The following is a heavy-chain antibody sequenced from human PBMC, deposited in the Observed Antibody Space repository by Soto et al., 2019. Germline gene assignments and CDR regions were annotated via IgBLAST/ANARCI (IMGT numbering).Heavy chain of an antibody. J-gene: IGHJ4*02. V-gene: IGHV1-69*06. D-gene: IGHD5-12*01. CDR2: IIPIFGTA. Sequence: ASVKVSCKASGGTFSSYAISWVRQAPGQGLEWMGGIIPIFGTANYAQKFQGRVTITADKSTSTAYMELSSLRSEDTAVYYCARDLVATGPLDYWGQGTLVTVSS. CDR1: GGTFSSYA. CDR3: ARDLVATGPLDY.